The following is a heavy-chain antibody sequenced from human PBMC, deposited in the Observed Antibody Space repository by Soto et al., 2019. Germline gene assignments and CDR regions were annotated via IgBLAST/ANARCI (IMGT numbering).Heavy chain of an antibody. Sequence: GSGPTLVNPTQPLTLTCTFSGFSLTPSGVGVGWIRQPPGKALEWLGIIFWDDDKRYRPTLRSRLTITKDTSKNQVVLTMTNMDPVDTATYYCAHYFYGVTDYWGQGTLVTVSS. CDR1: GFSLTPSGVG. CDR3: AHYFYGVTDY. J-gene: IGHJ4*02. V-gene: IGHV2-5*02. CDR2: IFWDDDK. D-gene: IGHD4-17*01.